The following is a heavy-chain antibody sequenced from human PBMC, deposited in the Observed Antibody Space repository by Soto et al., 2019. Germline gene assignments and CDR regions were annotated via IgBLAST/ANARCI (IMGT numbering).Heavy chain of an antibody. CDR2: IWYDGSNK. CDR1: GFTFSSDG. D-gene: IGHD1-26*01. CDR3: ARDIDWYSNSSGFDN. J-gene: IGHJ4*02. V-gene: IGHV3-33*01. Sequence: GGSLRLSCAASGFTFSSDGMHWVRQAPGNGLEWVAVIWYDGSNKHYADPVKGRFTISRDNSKNTLSLQMNSLRAEDTAIYYCARDIDWYSNSSGFDNWGQGTLVTVSS.